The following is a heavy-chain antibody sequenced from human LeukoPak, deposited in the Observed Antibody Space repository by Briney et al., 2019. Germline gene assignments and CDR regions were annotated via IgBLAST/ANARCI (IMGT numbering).Heavy chain of an antibody. J-gene: IGHJ4*02. V-gene: IGHV1-2*02. CDR3: ARFPFSHYYDSSGYPMRYFDY. CDR2: INPNSGGT. Sequence: ASVKVSCKASGYTFTGYYMHWVRRAPGQGLEWMGWINPNSGGTNYAQKFQGRVTMTRDTSISTAYMELSRLRSDDTAVYYCARFPFSHYYDSSGYPMRYFDYWGQGTLVTVSS. D-gene: IGHD3-22*01. CDR1: GYTFTGYY.